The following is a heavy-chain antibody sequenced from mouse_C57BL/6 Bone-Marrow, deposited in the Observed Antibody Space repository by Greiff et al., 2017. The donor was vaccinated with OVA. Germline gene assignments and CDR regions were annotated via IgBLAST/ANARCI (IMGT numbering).Heavy chain of an antibody. CDR2: IDPENGDT. CDR3: TTDSRGFAY. V-gene: IGHV14-4*01. J-gene: IGHJ3*01. Sequence: EVKLVESGAELVRPGASVKLSCTASGFNIKDDYMHWVKQRPEQGLEWIGWIDPENGDTEYASKFQGKATITADTSSNTAYLQLSSLTSEDTAVYYCTTDSRGFAYWGQGTLVTVSA. CDR1: GFNIKDDY. D-gene: IGHD3-2*01.